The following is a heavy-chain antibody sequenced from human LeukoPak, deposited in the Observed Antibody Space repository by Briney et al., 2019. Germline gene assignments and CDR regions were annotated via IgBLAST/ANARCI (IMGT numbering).Heavy chain of an antibody. CDR3: ARSPYDTATPLDY. CDR2: VNAGNGNT. D-gene: IGHD5-18*01. CDR1: GYTFTSYA. Sequence: ASVKVSCKASGYTFTSYAMHWVRQAPGQRLEWMGWVNAGNGNTKYSQKFQGRVTIARDTSASTAYMELSSLRSEDTAVYYCARSPYDTATPLDYWGQGTLVTVSS. V-gene: IGHV1-3*01. J-gene: IGHJ4*02.